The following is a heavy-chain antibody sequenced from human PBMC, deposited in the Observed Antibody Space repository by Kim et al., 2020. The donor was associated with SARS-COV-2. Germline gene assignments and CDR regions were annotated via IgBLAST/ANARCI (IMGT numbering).Heavy chain of an antibody. J-gene: IGHJ6*02. V-gene: IGHV4-31*01. Sequence: YNPSLKSLASISIDTSKNHFSLTLSSVTVADTAVYYCAREMKGDISYGMDVWGQGTTVAVSS. D-gene: IGHD1-26*01. CDR3: AREMKGDISYGMDV.